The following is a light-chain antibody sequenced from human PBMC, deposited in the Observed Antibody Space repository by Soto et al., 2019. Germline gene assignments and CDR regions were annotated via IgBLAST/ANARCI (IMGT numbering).Light chain of an antibody. J-gene: IGKJ1*01. Sequence: DIVMTQSPDSLAVSLGERSTIDCRSSQSVLDNSNNKNYLAWYQQKPGQPPKLLIYWASTRESVVPDRFSGSGSGTDFTLTISSLQAEDVAVYYCQQYSNTPRTFGQGTKVEIK. CDR3: QQYSNTPRT. V-gene: IGKV4-1*01. CDR2: WAS. CDR1: QSVLDNSNNKNY.